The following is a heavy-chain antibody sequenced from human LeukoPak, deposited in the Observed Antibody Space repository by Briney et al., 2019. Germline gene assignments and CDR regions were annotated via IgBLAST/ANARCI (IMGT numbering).Heavy chain of an antibody. CDR1: GVSITNYS. Sequence: PSQSLSLTCTVSGVSITNYSWAWIRPPAGKGLEWIGRMYISGSTNYNPSLKSRVSISIDKTNNQFSPKLRSVTAADTAVYYCARDYLVGAPLDSWGQGTLVTVSS. D-gene: IGHD1-26*01. CDR2: MYISGST. J-gene: IGHJ4*02. CDR3: ARDYLVGAPLDS. V-gene: IGHV4-4*07.